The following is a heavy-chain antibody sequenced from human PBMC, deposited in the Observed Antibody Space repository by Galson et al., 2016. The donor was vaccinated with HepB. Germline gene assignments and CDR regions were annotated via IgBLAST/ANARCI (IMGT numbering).Heavy chain of an antibody. CDR1: GYPFENFI. D-gene: IGHD4-17*01. J-gene: IGHJ4*02. V-gene: IGHV1-2*02. CDR3: AGFVDYDEAVY. Sequence: SVKVSCKASGYPFENFIITWLRQAPGQGLEWMGWINPNRGTTNYAQKFQGRVTMTRDTSISTAYMELNGVRFDDTAVYYCAGFVDYDEAVYWGQGTLVTVSS. CDR2: INPNRGTT.